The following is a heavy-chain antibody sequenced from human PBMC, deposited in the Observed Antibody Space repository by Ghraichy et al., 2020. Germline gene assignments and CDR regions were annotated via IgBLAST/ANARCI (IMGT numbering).Heavy chain of an antibody. CDR3: ARGDLQWLVPLVLDY. Sequence: GGSLRLSCAASGFTFSSYGMHWVRQAPGKGLEWVAVIWYDGSNKYYADSVKGRFTISRDNSKNTLYLQMNSLRAEDTAVYYCARGDLQWLVPLVLDYWGQGTLVTVSS. V-gene: IGHV3-33*01. CDR2: IWYDGSNK. J-gene: IGHJ4*02. CDR1: GFTFSSYG. D-gene: IGHD6-19*01.